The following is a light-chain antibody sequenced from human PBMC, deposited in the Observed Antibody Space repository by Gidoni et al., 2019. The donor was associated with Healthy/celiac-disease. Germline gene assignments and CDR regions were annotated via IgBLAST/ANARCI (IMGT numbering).Light chain of an antibody. CDR1: SSNIGSNY. CDR3: AAWDDSLSGWV. Sequence: SVLTQPPSASGTPGQRVTISCSGSSSNIGSNYVYWYQQLPGTAPKLLIYRNNQRPSGVPDRFSGSKSGTSASLAISGLRSEDEADYDCAAWDDSLSGWVFGGGTKLTVL. V-gene: IGLV1-47*01. J-gene: IGLJ3*02. CDR2: RNN.